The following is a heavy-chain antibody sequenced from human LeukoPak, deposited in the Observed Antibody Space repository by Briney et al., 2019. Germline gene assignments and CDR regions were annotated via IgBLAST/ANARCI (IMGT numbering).Heavy chain of an antibody. D-gene: IGHD5-18*01. V-gene: IGHV3-21*01. CDR3: ARDKSTAMANFDY. CDR1: GFTFSSYS. Sequence: GGSPRLSCAASGFTFSSYSMNWVRQAPGKGLKWVSSISSSSSYIYYADSVKGRFTISRDNAKNSLYLQMNSLRAEDTAVYYCARDKSTAMANFDYWGQGTLVTVSS. CDR2: ISSSSSYI. J-gene: IGHJ4*02.